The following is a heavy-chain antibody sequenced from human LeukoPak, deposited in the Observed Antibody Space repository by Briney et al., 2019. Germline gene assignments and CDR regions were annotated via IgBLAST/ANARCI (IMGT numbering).Heavy chain of an antibody. Sequence: GGSLRLSCAASGFTFSSYWMSWVRQAPGKGLEWVANIKQDGSEKYYVDSVKGRFTISRDNAKNSLYLQMNSRRAEDTAVYYCASVTKSDAFDIWGQGTMVTVSS. J-gene: IGHJ3*02. CDR3: ASVTKSDAFDI. CDR2: IKQDGSEK. V-gene: IGHV3-7*01. D-gene: IGHD4-17*01. CDR1: GFTFSSYW.